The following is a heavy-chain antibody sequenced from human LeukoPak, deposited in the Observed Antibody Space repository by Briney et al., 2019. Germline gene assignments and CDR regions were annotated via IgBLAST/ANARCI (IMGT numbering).Heavy chain of an antibody. Sequence: GGSLRLSCAASEFNFNTSPMNWLRQAPGKGLEWVASISSSSSYIYYADLAKGRFTISRDNAKNSLYLQMNSLRAEDTAVYYCARELEEGAARPFDYWGQGTLVTVSS. CDR3: ARELEEGAARPFDY. D-gene: IGHD6-6*01. CDR1: EFNFNTSP. V-gene: IGHV3-21*01. J-gene: IGHJ4*02. CDR2: ISSSSSYI.